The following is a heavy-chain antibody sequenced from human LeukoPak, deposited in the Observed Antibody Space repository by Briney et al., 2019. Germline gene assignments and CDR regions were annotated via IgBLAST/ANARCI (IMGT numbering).Heavy chain of an antibody. J-gene: IGHJ4*02. CDR2: IYYSGST. CDR3: ARGKEGVRRGSFNNYFDY. CDR1: GGSVSSASYY. Sequence: SETLSLTCTVSGGSVSSASYYWSWIRQPPGKGLEWIGYIYYSGSTNYNPSLKSRVTISVDTSKNQFSLKLGSVTAADTAVYYCARGKEGVRRGSFNNYFDYWGQGTLVTVSS. D-gene: IGHD1-26*01. V-gene: IGHV4-61*01.